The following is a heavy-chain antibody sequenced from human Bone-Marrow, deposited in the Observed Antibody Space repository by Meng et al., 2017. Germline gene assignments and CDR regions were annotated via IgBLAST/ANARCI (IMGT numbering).Heavy chain of an antibody. V-gene: IGHV6-1*01. J-gene: IGHJ4*02. CDR1: WDSFYSNSSA. CDR3: AREDYSTSPSF. D-gene: IGHD4-11*01. CDR2: TYYSSKWYN. Sequence: QIQLLQSRPHLFTHPSHTSPTNSITWDSFYSNSSAWPWIRQSPSRGLEWLGKTYYSSKWYNNYSVSVKSRITINPSTSKNQFFLQLISVTHEDTAVYYCAREDYSTSPSFWGQGTLVTVSS.